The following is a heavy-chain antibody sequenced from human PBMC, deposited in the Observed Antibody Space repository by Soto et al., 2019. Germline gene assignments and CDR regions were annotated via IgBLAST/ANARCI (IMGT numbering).Heavy chain of an antibody. Sequence: GGSLRLSCSASVFTFSSYSMHWVRQAPGKGLEYVSAISSNGGSTYYADSVKGRFTISRDNSKNTLYLQMSSLRAEDTAVYYCVKHGSSGYYYGMDVWGQGTTVTVSS. D-gene: IGHD1-26*01. J-gene: IGHJ6*02. CDR3: VKHGSSGYYYGMDV. CDR1: VFTFSSYS. V-gene: IGHV3-64D*06. CDR2: ISSNGGST.